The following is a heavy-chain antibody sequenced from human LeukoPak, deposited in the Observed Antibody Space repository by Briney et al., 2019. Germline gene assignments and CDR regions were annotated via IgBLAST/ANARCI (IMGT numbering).Heavy chain of an antibody. Sequence: GGSLRLSCAASGFTFSSYGMHWVRQAPGKGLEWVAFIRYDGSNKYYADSVEGRFTISRDNAKNTLFLQMNSLRAEDTAVYYCARSVYYYYYMDVWGKGTTVTISS. V-gene: IGHV3-30*02. CDR3: ARSVYYYYYMDV. CDR1: GFTFSSYG. CDR2: IRYDGSNK. J-gene: IGHJ6*03.